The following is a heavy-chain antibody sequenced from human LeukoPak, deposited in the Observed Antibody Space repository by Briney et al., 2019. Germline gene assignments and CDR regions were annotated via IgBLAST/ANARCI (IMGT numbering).Heavy chain of an antibody. Sequence: PSETLSLTCTVSGGSISSSSYYWGWIRQPPGKGLEWIGSIYYSGSTYYNPSLKSRVTISVDTSKNQFSLKLSSVTAADTAVYYCARDGGIPAVGLGWFDPWGQGTLVTVSS. V-gene: IGHV4-39*07. J-gene: IGHJ5*02. CDR2: IYYSGST. CDR1: GGSISSSSYY. CDR3: ARDGGIPAVGLGWFDP. D-gene: IGHD6-13*01.